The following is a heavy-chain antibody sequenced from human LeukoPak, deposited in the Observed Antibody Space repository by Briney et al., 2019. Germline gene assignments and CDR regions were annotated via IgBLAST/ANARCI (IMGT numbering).Heavy chain of an antibody. D-gene: IGHD6-13*01. V-gene: IGHV4-61*02. CDR2: IYSSGRT. CDR1: GGSISTGDYY. CDR3: ARAPYLAYSSSWYYFDY. J-gene: IGHJ4*02. Sequence: SSQTLSLTCTVSGGSISTGDYYWSWIRQPAGKALEWVGRIYSSGRTNYAPSLKSRVTISIDTSKNQFSLKLSSVTAADTAVYYCARAPYLAYSSSWYYFDYWGQGTLVTVSS.